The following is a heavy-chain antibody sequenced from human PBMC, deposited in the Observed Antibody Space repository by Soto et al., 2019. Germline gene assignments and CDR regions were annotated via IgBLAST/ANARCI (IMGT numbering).Heavy chain of an antibody. D-gene: IGHD1-26*01. Sequence: SGGSLRLSCAASGFTFSSYAMSWVRQAPGKGLEWVSAISGSGGSTYYADSVKGRFTISRDNSKNTLYLQMNSLRAEDTAVYYCAKDLTGGSGAFDYWGQGTLVTVSS. CDR2: ISGSGGST. J-gene: IGHJ4*02. V-gene: IGHV3-23*01. CDR3: AKDLTGGSGAFDY. CDR1: GFTFSSYA.